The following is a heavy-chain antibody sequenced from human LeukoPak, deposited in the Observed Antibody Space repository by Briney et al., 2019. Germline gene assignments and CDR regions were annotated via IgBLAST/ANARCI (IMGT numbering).Heavy chain of an antibody. Sequence: GGSLRLSCAASGFTFSTFWMSWVRQAPGKGLEWVANIRQDGNEKYSVDSVKGRFTISRDNAKNSLYLQMNSLRAEDTAVYYCAKTNLDGDYGDYRPYDYWGQGTLVTVSS. CDR3: AKTNLDGDYGDYRPYDY. D-gene: IGHD4-17*01. V-gene: IGHV3-7*01. CDR2: IRQDGNEK. CDR1: GFTFSTFW. J-gene: IGHJ4*02.